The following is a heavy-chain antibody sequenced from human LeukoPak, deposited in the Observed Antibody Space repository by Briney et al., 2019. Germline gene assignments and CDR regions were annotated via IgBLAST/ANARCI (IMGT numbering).Heavy chain of an antibody. Sequence: GGSLRLSCAASGFTFRSYEMNWVRQAPGKGLEWVSYISSSGSTIYYADSVKGRFTISRDNAKNSLYLQMNSLRAEDTAVYYCARAHYHDSSGLDYWGQGTLVTVSS. V-gene: IGHV3-48*03. CDR2: ISSSGSTI. CDR1: GFTFRSYE. CDR3: ARAHYHDSSGLDY. J-gene: IGHJ4*02. D-gene: IGHD3-22*01.